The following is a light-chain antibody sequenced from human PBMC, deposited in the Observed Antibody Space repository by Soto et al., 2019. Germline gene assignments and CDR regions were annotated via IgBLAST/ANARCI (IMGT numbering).Light chain of an antibody. CDR1: QSVTNSY. CDR3: QQYSSSPPIT. Sequence: EIVVTQSPATLSLSPGESATLSCRASQSVTNSYLAWYQQKPGQAPRLLIYGASSRATGIPDRFSGSGSETDFTLTISRLEPEDFAVYYCQQYSSSPPITFGQGTRLEIK. V-gene: IGKV3-20*01. J-gene: IGKJ5*01. CDR2: GAS.